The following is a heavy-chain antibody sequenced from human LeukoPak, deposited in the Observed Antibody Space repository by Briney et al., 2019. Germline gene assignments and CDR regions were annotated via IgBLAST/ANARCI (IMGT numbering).Heavy chain of an antibody. V-gene: IGHV3-7*01. Sequence: GGSLRLSCAASGFTFSSYSMNWVRQAPGKGLEWVANIKPDGSEENYVDSVKGRFTISRDNAKNSLSLQMNSLRADDTAVYYCVRDRGRASTDYWGQGTLVTVSS. CDR2: IKPDGSEE. CDR1: GFTFSSYS. D-gene: IGHD1-26*01. CDR3: VRDRGRASTDY. J-gene: IGHJ4*02.